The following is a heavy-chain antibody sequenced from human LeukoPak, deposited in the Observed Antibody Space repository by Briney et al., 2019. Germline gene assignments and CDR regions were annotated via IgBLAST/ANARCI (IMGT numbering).Heavy chain of an antibody. Sequence: SVKVSCKTSGYTFTSYDINWVRQATGQGLEWMGGIIPIFGTANYAQKFQGRVTITADESTSTAYMELSSLRSEDTAVYYCAISGSWYKGDYYYYMDVWGKGTTVTISS. V-gene: IGHV1-69*13. CDR3: AISGSWYKGDYYYYMDV. CDR1: GYTFTSYD. D-gene: IGHD6-13*01. J-gene: IGHJ6*03. CDR2: IIPIFGTA.